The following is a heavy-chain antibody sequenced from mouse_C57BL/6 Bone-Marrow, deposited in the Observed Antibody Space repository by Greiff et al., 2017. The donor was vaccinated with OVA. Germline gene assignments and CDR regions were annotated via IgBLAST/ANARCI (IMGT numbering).Heavy chain of an antibody. CDR2: ISGGGGNT. Sequence: EVQGVESGGGLVKPGGSLKLSCAASGFTFSSYTMSWVRQTPEKRLEWVATISGGGGNTYYPDSVKGRFTISRGNAKNTLYLQMSSLRSEDTALYYCARPGTGDYDYFDYWGQGTTLTVSS. D-gene: IGHD2-4*01. CDR3: ARPGTGDYDYFDY. CDR1: GFTFSSYT. J-gene: IGHJ2*01. V-gene: IGHV5-9*01.